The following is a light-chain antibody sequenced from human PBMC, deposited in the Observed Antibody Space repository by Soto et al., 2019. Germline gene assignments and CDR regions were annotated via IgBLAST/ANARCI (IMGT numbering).Light chain of an antibody. CDR3: QQYGSSYPWT. Sequence: FALAQSPGTLSLSPGERATLSCRASQTVRNNYLAWYQQKPGQAPRLLIYGASSRATGIPDRFSGSGSGTDFTLTIRRLEPEDFAVYYCQQYGSSYPWTFGQGTKVDI. CDR2: GAS. V-gene: IGKV3-20*01. J-gene: IGKJ1*01. CDR1: QTVRNNY.